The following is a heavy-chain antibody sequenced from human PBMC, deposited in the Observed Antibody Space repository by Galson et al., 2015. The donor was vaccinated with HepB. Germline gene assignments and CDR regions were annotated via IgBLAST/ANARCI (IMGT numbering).Heavy chain of an antibody. CDR3: AKADTAISYYYDSSGYYGFDY. J-gene: IGHJ4*02. V-gene: IGHV3-23*01. CDR1: GFTFSSYA. Sequence: FLRLSCAASGFTFSSYAMSWVRQAPGKGLEWVSAISGSGGSTYYADSVKGRFTISRDNSKNTLYLQMNSLRAEDTAVYYCAKADTAISYYYDSSGYYGFDYWGQGTLVTVSS. CDR2: ISGSGGST. D-gene: IGHD3-22*01.